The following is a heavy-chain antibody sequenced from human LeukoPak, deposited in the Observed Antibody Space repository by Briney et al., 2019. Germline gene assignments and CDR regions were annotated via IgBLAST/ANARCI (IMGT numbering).Heavy chain of an antibody. CDR2: IWYDGSNK. CDR1: GFTFSSYG. V-gene: IGHV3-33*01. D-gene: IGHD3-3*01. Sequence: PGGSLRLSCAASGFTFSSYGMPSVRQAPGNGLEWEAAIWYDGSNKCYADYVKGRLTIARDNSKNTLDLQMNSLRGEDTAVYYCARDRSCDFWSGYSSPDYWGQGTLVTVSS. J-gene: IGHJ4*02. CDR3: ARDRSCDFWSGYSSPDY.